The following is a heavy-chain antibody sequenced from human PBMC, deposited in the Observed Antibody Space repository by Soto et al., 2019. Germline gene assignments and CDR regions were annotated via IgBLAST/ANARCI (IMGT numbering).Heavy chain of an antibody. Sequence: EVRLVESGGGLVQPEGSLRLSCAASGFTVSSNYLSWVRQAPGKGLEWVSLISSGGHTYYADSVKGRFTISRDNSKNTLYLQMNSLRAEDTAVYYCANSPRWGVFDIWGQGTMVTVSS. CDR1: GFTVSSNY. J-gene: IGHJ3*02. V-gene: IGHV3-66*01. CDR3: ANSPRWGVFDI. CDR2: ISSGGHT. D-gene: IGHD1-26*01.